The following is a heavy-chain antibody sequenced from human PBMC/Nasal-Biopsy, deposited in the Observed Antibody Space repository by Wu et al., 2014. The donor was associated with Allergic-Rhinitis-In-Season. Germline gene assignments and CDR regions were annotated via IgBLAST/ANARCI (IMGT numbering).Heavy chain of an antibody. J-gene: IGHJ6*02. D-gene: IGHD3-10*01. V-gene: IGHV4-61*02. Sequence: TLSLTCTVSGGSISSGSYYWSWIRQPAGKGLEWIGRIYTSGSTNYNPSLKSRVTMSVDTSKNQFSLKLSSVTAADTAVYYCAREDMVRGDTYGMDVWAKGPRSPSP. CDR3: AREDMVRGDTYGMDV. CDR1: GGSISSGSYY. CDR2: IYTSGST.